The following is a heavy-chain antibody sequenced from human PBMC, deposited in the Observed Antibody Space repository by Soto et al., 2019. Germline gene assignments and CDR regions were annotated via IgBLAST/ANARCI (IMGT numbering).Heavy chain of an antibody. V-gene: IGHV4-34*01. CDR1: GGSFSGYY. D-gene: IGHD6-6*01. Sequence: SETLSLTCAVYGGSFSGYYWSWIRQPPGQGLEWNGEINHNESTNNNPSLKSRVTISVDTSKNQISLKLSSVTAAYTAMYYCSIFLGDSSSSPGSSSWFDPWGQGTLVTVSS. CDR3: SIFLGDSSSSPGSSSWFDP. J-gene: IGHJ5*02. CDR2: INHNEST.